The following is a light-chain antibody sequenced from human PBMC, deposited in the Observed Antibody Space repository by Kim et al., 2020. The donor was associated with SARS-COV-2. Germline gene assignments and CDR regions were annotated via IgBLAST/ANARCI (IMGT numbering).Light chain of an antibody. V-gene: IGKV4-1*01. CDR3: QQYYSGPPNT. CDR1: QSILYSSNNKNY. J-gene: IGKJ2*01. Sequence: ATISCKSSQSILYSSNNKNYLAWYQQKPGQPPNLLIYWAAIRESGVPDRFSGSGSGTNFTLTISSLQAEDVALYYCQQYYSGPPNTFGQGTKLEI. CDR2: WAA.